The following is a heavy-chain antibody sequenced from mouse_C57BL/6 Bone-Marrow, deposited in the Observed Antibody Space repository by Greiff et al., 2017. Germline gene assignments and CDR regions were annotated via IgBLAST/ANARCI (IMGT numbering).Heavy chain of an antibody. D-gene: IGHD6-2*01. CDR1: GFTFSSYA. CDR3: TKSRIYAMDY. J-gene: IGHJ4*01. CDR2: ISSGGDYS. V-gene: IGHV5-9-1*02. Sequence: EVQVVESGEGLVKPGGSLKLSCAASGFTFSSYAMSWVRQTPEKRLEWVAYISSGGDYSYYAAPVKGRFTIYRDNARDTLQLQMSSLKSEDISMYYCTKSRIYAMDYWGQGTSVTVSS.